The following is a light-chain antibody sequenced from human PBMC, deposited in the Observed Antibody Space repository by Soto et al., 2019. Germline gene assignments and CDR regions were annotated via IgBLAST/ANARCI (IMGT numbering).Light chain of an antibody. Sequence: EIVMTQSPATLSVSPGERATLSCRASQSVNSNLAWYQQKPGQAPSLLIYGASTRATGVPARFSGSGSGTEFPLTISILQSEDLAVYYCQQDNNLPPYTFGQGTKLEIQ. V-gene: IGKV3-15*01. CDR3: QQDNNLPPYT. CDR1: QSVNSN. CDR2: GAS. J-gene: IGKJ2*01.